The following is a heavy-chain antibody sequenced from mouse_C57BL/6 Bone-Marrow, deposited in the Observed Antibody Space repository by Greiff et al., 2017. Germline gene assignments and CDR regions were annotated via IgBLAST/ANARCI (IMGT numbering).Heavy chain of an antibody. CDR3: TRGDYSNYERFAY. CDR2: IDPETGGT. D-gene: IGHD2-5*01. V-gene: IGHV1-15*01. CDR1: GYTFTDYE. J-gene: IGHJ3*01. Sequence: VKLQESGAELVRPGASVTLSCKASGYTFTDYEMHWVKQTPVHGLEWIGAIDPETGGTAYNQKFKGKAILTADKSSSTAYMELRSLTSEDSAVYFCTRGDYSNYERFAYWGQGTLVTVSA.